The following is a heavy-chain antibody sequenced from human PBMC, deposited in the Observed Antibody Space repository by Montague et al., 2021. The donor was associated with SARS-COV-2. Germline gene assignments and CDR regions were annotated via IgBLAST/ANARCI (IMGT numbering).Heavy chain of an antibody. D-gene: IGHD5-12*01. Sequence: SETLSLTCTASGGSISSSSYYWGWIRQPPGKGLEWIGSIYYSGSTYYNPSLKSRVTISVDTSKNQFSLKLSSVTAADTAVYYCARREGQWLRLYPYYFDYWGQGTLVTVSS. CDR3: ARREGQWLRLYPYYFDY. J-gene: IGHJ4*02. CDR2: IYYSGST. V-gene: IGHV4-39*01. CDR1: GGSISSSSYY.